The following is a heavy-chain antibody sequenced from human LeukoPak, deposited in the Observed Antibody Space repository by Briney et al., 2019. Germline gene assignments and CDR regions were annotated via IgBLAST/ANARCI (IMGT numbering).Heavy chain of an antibody. CDR3: ARDGFAYCGGDCYSSQNYYYHGMDV. CDR2: INTNTGNP. D-gene: IGHD2-21*02. CDR1: GYTFTSYT. J-gene: IGHJ6*02. V-gene: IGHV7-4-1*02. Sequence: ASVKVSCKASGYTFTSYTMNWVRQAPGQGLEWMGWINTNTGNPTYAQGFTGRFVFSLDTSVSTAYLQISSLKAEDTAVYYCARDGFAYCGGDCYSSQNYYYHGMDVWGQGTTVTVSS.